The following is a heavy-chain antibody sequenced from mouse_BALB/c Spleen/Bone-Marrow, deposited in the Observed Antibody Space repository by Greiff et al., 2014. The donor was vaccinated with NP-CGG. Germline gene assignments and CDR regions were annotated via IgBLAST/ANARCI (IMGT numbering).Heavy chain of an antibody. CDR1: GYSITSDYA. J-gene: IGHJ3*01. Sequence: EVKLQESGPGLVKPSQSLSLTCTVTGYSITSDYAWNWIRQFTGNKLEWMGYISYSGSTSYNPSLKSRISITRDTSKNQFFLQLNSVTTEDTATYYCARDGYRYDGFAYWGQGTLVTVSA. D-gene: IGHD2-14*01. CDR3: ARDGYRYDGFAY. CDR2: ISYSGST. V-gene: IGHV3-2*02.